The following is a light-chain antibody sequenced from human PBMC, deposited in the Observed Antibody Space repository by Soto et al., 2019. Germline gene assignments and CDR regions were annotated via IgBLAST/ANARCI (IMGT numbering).Light chain of an antibody. CDR3: LQYGSSGT. J-gene: IGKJ1*01. CDR2: GAS. V-gene: IGKV3-20*01. Sequence: VLMTQSQGTLSVSPRDRATLSFRASQSVSSRLAWYQQKPGQAPRLLISGASSRATGIPDRFSGSGSGTDFTLTISRLEPEDCAVYNCLQYGSSGTFGQGTKVDIK. CDR1: QSVSSR.